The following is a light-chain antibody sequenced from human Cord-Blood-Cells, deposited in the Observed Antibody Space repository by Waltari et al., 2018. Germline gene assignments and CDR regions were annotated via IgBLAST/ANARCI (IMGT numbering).Light chain of an antibody. V-gene: IGKV3-11*01. J-gene: IGKJ5*01. Sequence: DIVLTKYPATLSLSPGERGTLSCRSSQSVSSYLAWYQQKPGQAPRLLIYDASNRATGIPARFSGSGSGTDFTLTISSLEPEDFAVYYCQQRSNWPPITFGQGTRLEIK. CDR3: QQRSNWPPIT. CDR2: DAS. CDR1: QSVSSY.